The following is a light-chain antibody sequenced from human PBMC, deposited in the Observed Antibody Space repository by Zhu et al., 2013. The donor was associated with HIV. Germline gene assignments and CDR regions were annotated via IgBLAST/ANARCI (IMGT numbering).Light chain of an antibody. CDR3: QHYNSDSPT. J-gene: IGKJ1*01. V-gene: IGKV1-9*01. Sequence: DIQLTQSPSFLSASVGDRVTITCWANQGISSYLAWYQQKPGKAPKLLIYAASTLQTGVPSRFSGSGSGTEFTLTISGLQSDDFATYYCQHYNSDSPTFGQGTKVE. CDR2: AAS. CDR1: QGISSY.